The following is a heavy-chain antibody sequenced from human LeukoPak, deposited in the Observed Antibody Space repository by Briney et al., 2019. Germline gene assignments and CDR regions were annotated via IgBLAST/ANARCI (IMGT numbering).Heavy chain of an antibody. CDR3: MVGDYYDSSGYRRKDDAFDI. J-gene: IGHJ3*02. CDR2: IRSKAYGGTT. D-gene: IGHD3-22*01. Sequence: GGSLRLSCTASGFTFGDYAMSWVRQAPGKGLEWVGFIRSKAYGGTTEYAASVKGRFTISRDDSKSVAYLQMNSLKTEDTAVYYCMVGDYYDSSGYRRKDDAFDIWGQGTMVTVSS. CDR1: GFTFGDYA. V-gene: IGHV3-49*04.